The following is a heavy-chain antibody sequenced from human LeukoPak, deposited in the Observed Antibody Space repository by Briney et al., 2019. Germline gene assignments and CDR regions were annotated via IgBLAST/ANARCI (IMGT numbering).Heavy chain of an antibody. CDR1: GFTFDDYA. CDR3: AKATSSGSYYDVGFYYFDY. Sequence: GGSLRLSCAASGFTFDDYAMHWVRQAPGKGLEWVSGISWNSGSIGYADSVKGRFTISRDNAKNSLYLQMNSLRAEDTALYYCAKATSSGSYYDVGFYYFDYWGQRTLVTVSS. J-gene: IGHJ4*02. CDR2: ISWNSGSI. V-gene: IGHV3-9*01. D-gene: IGHD3-10*01.